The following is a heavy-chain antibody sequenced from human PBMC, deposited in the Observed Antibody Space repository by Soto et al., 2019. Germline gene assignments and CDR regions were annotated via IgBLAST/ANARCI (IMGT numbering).Heavy chain of an antibody. CDR2: IHHSGST. CDR1: AVSISSGSF. Sequence: QVQLQESGPGLVKPSGTLSLTCAVSAVSISSGSFWGWVRQPPGKGLEWIGDIHHSGSTNYNSSLKSRVTIAVVLSPKSSSLKLISVTAAVTAVYYCASSAGCSAVHSWGQGILVIVSS. J-gene: IGHJ4*02. D-gene: IGHD2-15*01. CDR3: ASSAGCSAVHS. V-gene: IGHV4-4*02.